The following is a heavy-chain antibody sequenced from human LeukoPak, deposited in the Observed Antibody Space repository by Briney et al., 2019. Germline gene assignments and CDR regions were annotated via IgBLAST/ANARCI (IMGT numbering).Heavy chain of an antibody. CDR3: TRQGYYYDSSGYYPEPAYFDY. D-gene: IGHD3-22*01. CDR1: GFTFGDYA. CDR2: IRSKAYGGTT. J-gene: IGHJ4*02. V-gene: IGHV3-49*04. Sequence: GGSLRLSCTASGFTFGDYAMSWVRQAPGKGLEWVGFIRSKAYGGTTEYAASVKGRFTISRDDSKSIAYLQMNSLKTEDTAVYYCTRQGYYYDSSGYYPEPAYFDYWGQGTLVTVSS.